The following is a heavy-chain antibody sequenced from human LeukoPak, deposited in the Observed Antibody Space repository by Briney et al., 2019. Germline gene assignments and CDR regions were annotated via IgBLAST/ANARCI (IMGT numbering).Heavy chain of an antibody. CDR1: GYTFTSYY. J-gene: IGHJ3*02. V-gene: IGHV1-69*06. CDR2: IIPIFGTA. CDR3: ASPNDYGNAFDI. D-gene: IGHD4-17*01. Sequence: SVKVSCKASGYTFTSYYMHWVRQAPGQGLEWMGGIIPIFGTANYAQKFQGRVTITADKSTSTAYMELSSLRSEDTAVYYCASPNDYGNAFDIWGQGTMVTVSS.